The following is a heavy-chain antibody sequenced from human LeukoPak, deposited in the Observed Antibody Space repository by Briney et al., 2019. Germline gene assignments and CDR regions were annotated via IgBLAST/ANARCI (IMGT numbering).Heavy chain of an antibody. Sequence: SETLSLTCTVSGASISSFYWSWIRQPPGKGLEWIGYIYYSGSTNYNPSLKSRVTISVHTSKNQFSLKLSSVTAADTAVYYCAAQPDYWGQGTLVTVPS. CDR2: IYYSGST. J-gene: IGHJ4*02. CDR3: AAQPDY. V-gene: IGHV4-59*01. D-gene: IGHD1-14*01. CDR1: GASISSFY.